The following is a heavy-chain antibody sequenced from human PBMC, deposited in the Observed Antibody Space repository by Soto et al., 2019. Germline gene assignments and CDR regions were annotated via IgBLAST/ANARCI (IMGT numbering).Heavy chain of an antibody. CDR2: IWYDGSNK. Sequence: QVQLVESGGGVVQPGRSLRLSCAASGFTISSYGMHWVRQAPGKGLEWVAGIWYDGSNKYYADSVKGRFTISRDNSKNTLYLQMNSLRAEDTAVYYCASLELRNDAFDIWGQGTMVTVSS. J-gene: IGHJ3*02. D-gene: IGHD1-26*01. CDR1: GFTISSYG. CDR3: ASLELRNDAFDI. V-gene: IGHV3-33*01.